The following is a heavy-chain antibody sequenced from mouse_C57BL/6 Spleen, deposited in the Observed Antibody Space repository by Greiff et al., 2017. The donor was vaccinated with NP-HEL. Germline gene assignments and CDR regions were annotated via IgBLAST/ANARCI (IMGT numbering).Heavy chain of an antibody. CDR2: IYPGSGNT. D-gene: IGHD2-1*01. CDR3: ARGAHGNYYAMDY. J-gene: IGHJ4*01. Sequence: LQKSGPERGKTGSSVRISSNPSCYIFTTSPLHRLPHLPSPCLEWIGWIYPGSGNTKYNEKFKGKATLTADTSSSTAYMQLSSLTSEDSAVYYCARGAHGNYYAMDYWGQGTSGTGSS. V-gene: IGHV1-66*01. CDR1: CYIFTTSP.